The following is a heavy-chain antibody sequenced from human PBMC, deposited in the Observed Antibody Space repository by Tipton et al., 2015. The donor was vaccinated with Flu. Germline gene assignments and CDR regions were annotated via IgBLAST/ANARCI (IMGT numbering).Heavy chain of an antibody. CDR2: IYYSGST. Sequence: TLSLTCTVSGGSISSYYWSWIRQPPGKGLEWIGYIYYSGSTNYKPSLKSRVTISVDTSKNQFSLKLSSVTAADTAVYYCARDRVDSSGFIDHWGQGTLVTVSS. J-gene: IGHJ4*02. CDR1: GGSISSYY. CDR3: ARDRVDSSGFIDH. V-gene: IGHV4-59*01. D-gene: IGHD3-22*01.